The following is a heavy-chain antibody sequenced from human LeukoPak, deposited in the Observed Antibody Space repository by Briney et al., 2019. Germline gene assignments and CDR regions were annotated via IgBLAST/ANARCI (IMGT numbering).Heavy chain of an antibody. CDR2: IYYSGST. CDR3: ARDYWNDVRHDAFDI. Sequence: SETLSLTCTVSGGSISSSSYYWGWIRQPPGKGLEWIGSIYYSGSTYYNPSLKSRVTISVDTSKNQFSLKLSSVTAADTAVYYCARDYWNDVRHDAFDIWGQGTMVTVSS. J-gene: IGHJ3*02. D-gene: IGHD1-1*01. CDR1: GGSISSSSYY. V-gene: IGHV4-39*07.